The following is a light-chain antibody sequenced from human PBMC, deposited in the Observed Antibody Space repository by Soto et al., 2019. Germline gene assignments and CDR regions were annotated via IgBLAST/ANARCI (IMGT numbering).Light chain of an antibody. J-gene: IGKJ1*01. V-gene: IGKV1-5*03. CDR3: QQYNGYWT. CDR2: EAS. Sequence: DIQMTQSPSTLSASVGDRVTITCRASQSISGSLAWSQQKPGKAPKLLIYEASNLKSGVPSRFSGSGSGTEYNLTISSLQPDDSASYYCQQYNGYWTFGQGTRVEIK. CDR1: QSISGS.